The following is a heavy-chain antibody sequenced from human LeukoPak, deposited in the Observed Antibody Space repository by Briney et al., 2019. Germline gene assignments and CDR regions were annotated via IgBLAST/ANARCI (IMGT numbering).Heavy chain of an antibody. CDR1: GFTFSSYW. J-gene: IGHJ6*02. CDR3: ARGGGLDV. V-gene: IGHV3-7*03. CDR2: INKDGGGK. Sequence: GGSLRLSCAASGFTFSSYWMSWVRQAPGKGLEWVANINKDGGGKYYVDSVKGRFTISRDNAKNSLYLQMNSLRADDTAVYFCARGGGLDVWGQGATVTVSS. D-gene: IGHD3-16*01.